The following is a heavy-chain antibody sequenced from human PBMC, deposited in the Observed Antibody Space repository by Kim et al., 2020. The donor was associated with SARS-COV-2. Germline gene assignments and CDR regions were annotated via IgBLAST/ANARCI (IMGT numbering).Heavy chain of an antibody. CDR3: ARPRDYGSGSYYTPDAFDI. CDR2: IYYSGST. Sequence: SETLSLTCTVSGGSISSSSYYWGWIRQPPGKGLEWIGSIYYSGSTYYNPSLKSRVTISVDTSKNQFSLKLSSVTAADTAVYYCARPRDYGSGSYYTPDAFDIWGQGTMVTVSS. J-gene: IGHJ3*02. V-gene: IGHV4-39*01. CDR1: GGSISSSSYY. D-gene: IGHD3-10*01.